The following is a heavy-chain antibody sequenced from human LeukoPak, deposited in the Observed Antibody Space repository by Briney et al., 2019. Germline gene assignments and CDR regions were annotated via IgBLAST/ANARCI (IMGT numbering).Heavy chain of an antibody. CDR2: IYNSGST. V-gene: IGHV4-59*11. J-gene: IGHJ5*02. D-gene: IGHD2-21*01. Sequence: PSETLSLTCSVSGASISSQYWTWIRQPPGKGLEWIGYIYNSGSTNYNPSLKSRVTMSIDTSKNRFSLRLTSVTAADTAVYYCARRRIDSMYNWFDPWGQGSQVTVSS. CDR1: GASISSQY. CDR3: ARRRIDSMYNWFDP.